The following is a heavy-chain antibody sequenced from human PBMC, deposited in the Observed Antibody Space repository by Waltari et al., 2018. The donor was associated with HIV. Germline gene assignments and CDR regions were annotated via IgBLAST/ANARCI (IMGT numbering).Heavy chain of an antibody. CDR1: GFTFGDYA. J-gene: IGHJ4*02. CDR3: LPDYDILTGYLAFDY. Sequence: EVQLVESGGGLVQPGRSLRLSCTASGFTFGDYAMSWFRQAPGKGLEWLSFIRSKAYGGTTEYAASVKGRFTISRDDSKSIAYLQMNSLKTEDTAVYYCLPDYDILTGYLAFDYWGQGTLVTVSS. D-gene: IGHD3-9*01. V-gene: IGHV3-49*03. CDR2: IRSKAYGGTT.